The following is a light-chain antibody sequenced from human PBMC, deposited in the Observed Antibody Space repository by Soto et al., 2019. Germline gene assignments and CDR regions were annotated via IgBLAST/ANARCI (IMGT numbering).Light chain of an antibody. J-gene: IGLJ2*01. Sequence: QSALTQPASVSGSPGQSITISCTGTSSDIGTYNFVSWYQQRPGKAPKLLIFEVTKRPSGVSSRFSASKSGNTASLTISGLQAEDEADYSCCSYAGSPRVFGGGTKLTVL. CDR2: EVT. CDR1: SSDIGTYNF. V-gene: IGLV2-23*02. CDR3: CSYAGSPRV.